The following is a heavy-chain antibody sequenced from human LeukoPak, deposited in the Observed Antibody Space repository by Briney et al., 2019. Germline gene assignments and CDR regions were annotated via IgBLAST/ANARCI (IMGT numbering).Heavy chain of an antibody. D-gene: IGHD3/OR15-3a*01. CDR3: ARGFFDNYFDY. CDR1: VYTFTGYD. V-gene: IGHV1-2*02. CDR2: INPNSGGT. Sequence: ASVKVSCKPSVYTFTGYDMHWVRQAPGQGLEWMGWINPNSGGTNYAQKFQGRVTMTRDTSISTAYTELSRLTSDDTAVYFCARGFFDNYFDYWGQGTLVTVSS. J-gene: IGHJ4*02.